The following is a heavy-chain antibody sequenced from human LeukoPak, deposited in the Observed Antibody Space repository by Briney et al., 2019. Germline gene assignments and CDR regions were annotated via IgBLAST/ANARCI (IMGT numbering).Heavy chain of an antibody. CDR3: AKESIVPAASYYIDY. J-gene: IGHJ4*02. D-gene: IGHD2-2*01. CDR1: GFTFSSYG. Sequence: GGSLRLSCAASGFTFSSYGMHWVRQAPGKGLEWVAFMRYDGSNKYYADSVKGRFTISRDNSKNTLYLQMNSLRAEDTAVYYCAKESIVPAASYYIDYWGQGTLVTVSS. CDR2: MRYDGSNK. V-gene: IGHV3-30*02.